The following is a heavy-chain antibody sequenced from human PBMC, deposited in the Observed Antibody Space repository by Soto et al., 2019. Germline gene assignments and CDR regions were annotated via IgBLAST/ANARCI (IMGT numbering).Heavy chain of an antibody. CDR3: ARVHLAAAGTWAFDY. D-gene: IGHD6-13*01. CDR2: IYWDDDK. V-gene: IGHV2-5*02. J-gene: IGHJ4*02. Sequence: ASGPTLVNPTHTLTLTCTFSGFSLSTSGVGVGWIRQPPGKALEWLALIYWDDDKRYSPSLKSRLTITKDTSKNQVVLTMTNMDPVDTATYYCARVHLAAAGTWAFDYWGQGTLVTVSS. CDR1: GFSLSTSGVG.